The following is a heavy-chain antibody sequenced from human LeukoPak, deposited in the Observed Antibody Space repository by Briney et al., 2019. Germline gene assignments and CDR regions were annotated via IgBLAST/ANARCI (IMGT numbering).Heavy chain of an antibody. CDR1: GYSFTSYW. Sequence: GESLKISCKGSGYSFTSYWIGWVRQMPGKGLEWMGIIYPGDSDTRYSPSFQGQVTISADKSITTAYLQWSSLKASDTAMYYCASQTVTTALGPFDIRGQGTMVTVSS. CDR2: IYPGDSDT. V-gene: IGHV5-51*01. D-gene: IGHD4-17*01. J-gene: IGHJ3*02. CDR3: ASQTVTTALGPFDI.